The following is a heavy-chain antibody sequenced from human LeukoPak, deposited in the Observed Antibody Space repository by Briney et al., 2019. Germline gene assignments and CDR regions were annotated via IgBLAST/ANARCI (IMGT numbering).Heavy chain of an antibody. Sequence: ASVKVSCKASGYTFTSDDINWVRQATGQGLEWMGWMNPNSGNTGYAQKFQGRVTMTRSTSINTAYMELNSLTSEDTAVYYCARSSVGARRRIDYWGQGTLVTVSS. V-gene: IGHV1-8*01. CDR2: MNPNSGNT. J-gene: IGHJ4*02. CDR1: GYTFTSDD. CDR3: ARSSVGARRRIDY. D-gene: IGHD1-26*01.